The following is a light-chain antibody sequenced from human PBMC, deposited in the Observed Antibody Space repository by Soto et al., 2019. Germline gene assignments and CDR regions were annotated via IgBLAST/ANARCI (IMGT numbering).Light chain of an antibody. Sequence: QSVLTQPPSASGSPGQSVTISCTGTSSDVGGYNYVSWYQQHPGKAPKLMIFEVTKRPSGVPDRFSGSKSGNTASLTVSGLQAEDEADYYCSSYAGSNNSLLGTGINVTVL. V-gene: IGLV2-8*01. CDR1: SSDVGGYNY. J-gene: IGLJ1*01. CDR2: EVT. CDR3: SSYAGSNNSL.